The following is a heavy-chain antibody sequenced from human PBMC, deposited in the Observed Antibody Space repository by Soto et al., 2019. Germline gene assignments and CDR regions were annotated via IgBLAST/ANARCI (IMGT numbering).Heavy chain of an antibody. J-gene: IGHJ4*02. Sequence: QVRLAQSGGGVVQPGRSLTLSCAASGYSITNHGMHWVRQAPGKGLEWVALIWAHGTEQYYADSVKGRFPVSRDTSTNTVYLQMNSLRAEDTARYYCGKDIRFGSIDYWGQGTLVTVSS. CDR3: GKDIRFGSIDY. V-gene: IGHV3-33*06. CDR2: IWAHGTEQ. CDR1: GYSITNHG. D-gene: IGHD3-3*01.